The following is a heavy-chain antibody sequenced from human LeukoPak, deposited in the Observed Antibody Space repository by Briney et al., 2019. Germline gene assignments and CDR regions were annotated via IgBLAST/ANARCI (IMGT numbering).Heavy chain of an antibody. Sequence: SETLSLTCSVPGYSISSGYYWGWIRQPPGKGLEWIASMYHSGSTYYNPSLKSRVTISLDMSKNQFSLKLNSVTAADTAVYYCTRERPRDGNNPPVDHWGQGTLVTVSS. D-gene: IGHD5-24*01. V-gene: IGHV4-38-2*02. CDR3: TRERPRDGNNPPVDH. J-gene: IGHJ4*02. CDR1: GYSISSGYY. CDR2: MYHSGST.